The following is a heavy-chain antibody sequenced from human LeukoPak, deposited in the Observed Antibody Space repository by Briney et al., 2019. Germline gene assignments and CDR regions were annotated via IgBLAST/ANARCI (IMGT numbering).Heavy chain of an antibody. CDR1: GDSVSSGVYY. J-gene: IGHJ4*02. V-gene: IGHV4-30-2*01. CDR2: IYHSGST. Sequence: SQTLSLTCTVSGDSVSSGVYYWSWIRQPPGKGLEWIGYIYHSGSTYYNPSLKSRVTISVDTSKNQFSLKLSSVTAADTAVYYCARGTVVTAIDYWGQGTLVTVSS. CDR3: ARGTVVTAIDY. D-gene: IGHD2-21*02.